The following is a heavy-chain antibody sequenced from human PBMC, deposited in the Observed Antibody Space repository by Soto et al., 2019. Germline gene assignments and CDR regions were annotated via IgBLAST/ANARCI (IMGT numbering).Heavy chain of an antibody. Sequence: GGSLRLSCAASGFTFSSYAMHWVRQAPGKGLEWVAVISYDGSNKYYADSVKGRFTISRDNSKNTLYLQMNSLRAEDTAVYYCAKDYGSSAYYFDYWGQGTLVTVSS. CDR1: GFTFSSYA. D-gene: IGHD6-6*01. CDR3: AKDYGSSAYYFDY. V-gene: IGHV3-30-3*01. CDR2: ISYDGSNK. J-gene: IGHJ4*02.